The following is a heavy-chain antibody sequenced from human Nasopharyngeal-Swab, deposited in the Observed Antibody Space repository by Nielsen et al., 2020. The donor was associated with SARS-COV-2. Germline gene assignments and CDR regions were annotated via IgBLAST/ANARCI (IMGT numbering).Heavy chain of an antibody. CDR3: AREGEYGAYDAPDY. D-gene: IGHD5-12*01. CDR2: IVPALGLP. CDR1: GDTFTNSA. Sequence: SVKVSCKTSGDTFTNSAISWVRQAPGQGLEWMGGIVPALGLPNYAQKFRGRVTISADRSTTTSYLELSSLRSEDAAIYYCAREGEYGAYDAPDYWGQGTLVTVSS. V-gene: IGHV1-69*10. J-gene: IGHJ4*02.